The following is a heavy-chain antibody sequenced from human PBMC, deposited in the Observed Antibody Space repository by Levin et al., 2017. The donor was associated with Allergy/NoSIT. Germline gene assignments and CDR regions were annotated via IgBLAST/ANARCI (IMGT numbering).Heavy chain of an antibody. J-gene: IGHJ2*01. V-gene: IGHV3-7*01. D-gene: IGHD6-19*01. Sequence: RGSLRLSCAASGFTFSTYWMSWVRQAPGKGLEWVANIKQDGSEKYYVDSVKGRFTISRDNAKNSLYLQMNSLRAEDTAVYYCARYGAVAGTGNWYFDLWGRGTLVTVSS. CDR3: ARYGAVAGTGNWYFDL. CDR1: GFTFSTYW. CDR2: IKQDGSEK.